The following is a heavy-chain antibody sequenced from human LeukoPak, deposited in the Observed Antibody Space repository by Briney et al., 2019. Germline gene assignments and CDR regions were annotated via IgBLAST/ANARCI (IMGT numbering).Heavy chain of an antibody. V-gene: IGHV4-34*01. Sequence: SETLSLTCAVYGGSFSGYYWGWIRQPPGKGLEWIGEINHSGSTNYNPSLKSRVTISVDTSKNQFSLKLSSVTAADTAVYYCARGRVYGSGSYFSRFFYWGQGTLVTVSS. CDR3: ARGRVYGSGSYFSRFFY. J-gene: IGHJ4*02. D-gene: IGHD3-10*01. CDR2: INHSGST. CDR1: GGSFSGYY.